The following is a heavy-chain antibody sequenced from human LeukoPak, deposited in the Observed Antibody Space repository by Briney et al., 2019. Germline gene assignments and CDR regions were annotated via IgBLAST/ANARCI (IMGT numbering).Heavy chain of an antibody. Sequence: SETLSLTCTVSGGSISSSSYYWGWIRQPPGKGLEWIGSIYYSGSTYYNPSLKSRVTISVDTSKNQFSLKLSSVTAADTAVYYCARGAYYRVLDNWFDPWGQGTLVTVSS. D-gene: IGHD1-26*01. CDR1: GGSISSSSYY. J-gene: IGHJ5*02. CDR3: ARGAYYRVLDNWFDP. V-gene: IGHV4-39*07. CDR2: IYYSGST.